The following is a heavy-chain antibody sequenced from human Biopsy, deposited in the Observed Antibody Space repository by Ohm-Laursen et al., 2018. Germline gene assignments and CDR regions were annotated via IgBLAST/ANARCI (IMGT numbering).Heavy chain of an antibody. CDR3: ARRLTTSFGMDV. CDR1: GFTDTSNY. CDR2: IYSGGTT. Sequence: SLRLSCAASGFTDTSNYMSWVRQAPGKGLEWVSFIYSGGTTYYADSVKGRFTISRDNSKNTLYLQMNSLRAGDAAVYYCARRLTTSFGMDVWGQGTTVTVSS. V-gene: IGHV3-53*01. J-gene: IGHJ6*02. D-gene: IGHD1-1*01.